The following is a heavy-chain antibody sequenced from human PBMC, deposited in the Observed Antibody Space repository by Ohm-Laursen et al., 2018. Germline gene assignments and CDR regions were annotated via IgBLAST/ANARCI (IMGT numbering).Heavy chain of an antibody. J-gene: IGHJ3*02. CDR3: AREGVIATNINQGNDAFDI. V-gene: IGHV1-2*02. Sequence: ESLRISCKASAYTFTGYLMHWVRQAPGQGLEWMGWINPNSGGTKYSQKFQGRVTLTRDTSINTAYMELSGLRSDDTAVYYCAREGVIATNINQGNDAFDIWGQGTMVTVSS. CDR1: AYTFTGYL. CDR2: INPNSGGT. D-gene: IGHD2-21*01.